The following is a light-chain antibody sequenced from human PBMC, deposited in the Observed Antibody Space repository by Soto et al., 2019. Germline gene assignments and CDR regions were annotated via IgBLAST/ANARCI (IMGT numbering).Light chain of an antibody. V-gene: IGLV2-8*01. CDR3: SSYAGSNNPYV. J-gene: IGLJ1*01. Sequence: QSALTQPPSASGSPGQSVTISCTGTSSDVGGYNYVSWYQQHPGKAPKLMIYEVSKRPSGVPDRFSGSKSGNTASLTVSGLQAEDEADYYCSSYAGSNNPYVFGTGTKVNVL. CDR1: SSDVGGYNY. CDR2: EVS.